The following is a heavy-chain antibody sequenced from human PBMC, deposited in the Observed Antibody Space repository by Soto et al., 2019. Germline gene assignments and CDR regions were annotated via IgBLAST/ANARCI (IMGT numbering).Heavy chain of an antibody. D-gene: IGHD6-6*01. Sequence: ASVKVSCKASGYTFTSYAMHWVRQAPGQRLEWMGWINAGNGNTKYSQKFQGRVTITRDTSASTAYMELSSLRSEDTAVYYCARGSPLAARNWFDPWGQGTLVTVSS. CDR3: ARGSPLAARNWFDP. J-gene: IGHJ5*02. CDR2: INAGNGNT. CDR1: GYTFTSYA. V-gene: IGHV1-3*01.